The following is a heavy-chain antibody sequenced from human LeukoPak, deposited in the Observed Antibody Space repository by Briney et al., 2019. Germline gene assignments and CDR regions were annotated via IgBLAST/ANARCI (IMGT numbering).Heavy chain of an antibody. Sequence: RPSETLSLTCAVYGGSFSGYYWSWIRQPPGKGLEWIGEINHSGSTNYNPSLKSRVTISVDTPKNQFSLKLSSVTAADTAVYYCARFKWGPRGGYSNYWGQGTLVTVSS. CDR2: INHSGST. V-gene: IGHV4-34*01. CDR1: GGSFSGYY. CDR3: ARFKWGPRGGYSNY. D-gene: IGHD1-26*01. J-gene: IGHJ4*02.